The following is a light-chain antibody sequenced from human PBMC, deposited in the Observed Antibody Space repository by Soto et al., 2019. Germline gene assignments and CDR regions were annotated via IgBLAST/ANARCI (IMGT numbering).Light chain of an antibody. CDR1: QSVSSSY. CDR3: QQYGSSPRT. Sequence: EIVLTQSPGTLSLSPGERATLSCRASQSVSSSYLAWYQQKPGQAPRLLIYGACSRATGIPDRFSGSGSGTDFTLTISRLEPEDFAVYYCQQYGSSPRTFGQETKVEIK. J-gene: IGKJ1*01. CDR2: GAC. V-gene: IGKV3-20*01.